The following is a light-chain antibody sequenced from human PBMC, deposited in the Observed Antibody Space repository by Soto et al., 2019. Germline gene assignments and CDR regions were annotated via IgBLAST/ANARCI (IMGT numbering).Light chain of an antibody. J-gene: IGKJ5*01. Sequence: EIVLTQSPATLSVSPGERATLSCRASQSVNTYVAWFRQKPGQAPRLLIYDASNRATGVPARISGSGSGTDFTLTISSLEPEDFAVYYCQQRAYWPITFGQGTRLEIK. CDR3: QQRAYWPIT. V-gene: IGKV3-11*01. CDR1: QSVNTY. CDR2: DAS.